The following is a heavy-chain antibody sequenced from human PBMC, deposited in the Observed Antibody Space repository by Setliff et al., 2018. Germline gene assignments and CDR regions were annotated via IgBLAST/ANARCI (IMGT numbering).Heavy chain of an antibody. CDR3: ARDRRCSSTSCWTDVAFDI. CDR1: GGSISSSSYY. J-gene: IGHJ3*02. CDR2: IDYSGST. D-gene: IGHD2-2*01. Sequence: SETLSLTCTVSGGSISSSSYYWGWIRQPPGKGLEWIGSIDYSGSTYYNPSLKSRVTISVDTSKNQFSLKLSSVTAEDTAVYYCARDRRCSSTSCWTDVAFDIWGQGTMVTVSS. V-gene: IGHV4-39*07.